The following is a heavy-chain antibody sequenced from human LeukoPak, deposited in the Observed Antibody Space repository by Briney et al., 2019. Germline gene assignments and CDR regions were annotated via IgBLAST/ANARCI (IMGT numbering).Heavy chain of an antibody. Sequence: GASVKVSCKASGYTFTSSDINWVRQATGQGLEWMGWMNPNSGNTGYAQKFQGRVTITRNTSISTAYMELSSLRSEDTAVYYCARGLWGDFWSGDYYYYYMDVXGKGTTVTVSS. V-gene: IGHV1-8*01. CDR1: GYTFTSSD. D-gene: IGHD3-3*01. CDR2: MNPNSGNT. J-gene: IGHJ6*03. CDR3: ARGLWGDFWSGDYYYYYMDV.